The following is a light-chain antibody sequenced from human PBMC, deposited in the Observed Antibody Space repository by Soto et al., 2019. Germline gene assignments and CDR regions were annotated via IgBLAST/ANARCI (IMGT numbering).Light chain of an antibody. CDR3: QQYNSYSLT. CDR1: QSISSW. Sequence: DIQMTQSPSTLSASVGDRVTITCRARQSISSWLAWYQQKPGKAPKVLIYDASKLDSGVPSRFSGSGSGLEFTLTISSLQPDDFATYYCQQYNSYSLTFGGGTKVEIK. J-gene: IGKJ4*01. V-gene: IGKV1-5*01. CDR2: DAS.